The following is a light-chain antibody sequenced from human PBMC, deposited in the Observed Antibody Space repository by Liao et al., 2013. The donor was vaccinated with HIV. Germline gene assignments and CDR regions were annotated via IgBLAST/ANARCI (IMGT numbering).Light chain of an antibody. CDR2: KND. V-gene: IGLV3-25*03. J-gene: IGLJ3*02. CDR1: IGTKS. Sequence: SHVLTQPPSVSVAPGKTAKITCGGYSIGTKSVHWYQQRPGQAPVLLIYKNDERPSGIPERFSGSSSGTTVTLTITGVQAEDEADYYCQSADSSGSYVVFGGGTKLTVL. CDR3: QSADSSGSYVV.